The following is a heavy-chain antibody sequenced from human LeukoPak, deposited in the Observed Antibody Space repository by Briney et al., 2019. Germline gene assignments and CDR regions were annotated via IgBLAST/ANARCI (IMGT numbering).Heavy chain of an antibody. V-gene: IGHV1-2*02. J-gene: IGHJ4*02. CDR2: INPNSGGT. CDR1: GYTFTGSY. Sequence: ASVKVSCKASGYTFTGSYMHWVRQAPGQGLEWMGWINPNSGGTNYAQKFQGRVTMTRDTSISTAYMELSRLKSDDTAVYYCARGRYCGETTCSDFDSWGQGTLVTVSS. D-gene: IGHD2-21*01. CDR3: ARGRYCGETTCSDFDS.